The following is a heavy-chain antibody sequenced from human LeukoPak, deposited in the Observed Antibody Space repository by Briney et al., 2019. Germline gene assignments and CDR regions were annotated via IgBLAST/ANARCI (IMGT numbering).Heavy chain of an antibody. D-gene: IGHD2-2*01. J-gene: IGHJ4*02. Sequence: GRSLRLSCAASGFTFSSYGMHWVRQAPGKGLEWVAVIWYDGSNKYYADSVKARFTISRDNSKNTLYLQMNSLRAEDTAVYYCARGPGGYCSSTSCYRGELDYWGQGTLVTVSS. CDR2: IWYDGSNK. CDR3: ARGPGGYCSSTSCYRGELDY. V-gene: IGHV3-33*01. CDR1: GFTFSSYG.